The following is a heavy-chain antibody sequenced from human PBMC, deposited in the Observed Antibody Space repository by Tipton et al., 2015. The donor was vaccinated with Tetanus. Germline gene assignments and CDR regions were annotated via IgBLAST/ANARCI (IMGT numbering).Heavy chain of an antibody. Sequence: QLVQSGPELKKPGEPLKISCKGSGYALTKYWIGWVRQMPGKGLEWMGIIYPDDSDTRYSPSFKGQVTVSADKAINTAYLQWSSLQASDTAMYFCARHPRGNAGNPLYYFDHWGQGTLVIASS. CDR1: GYALTKYW. D-gene: IGHD4-23*01. J-gene: IGHJ4*02. V-gene: IGHV5-51*01. CDR3: ARHPRGNAGNPLYYFDH. CDR2: IYPDDSDT.